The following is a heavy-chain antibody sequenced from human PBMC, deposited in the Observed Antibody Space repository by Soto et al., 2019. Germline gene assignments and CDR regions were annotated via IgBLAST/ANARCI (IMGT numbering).Heavy chain of an antibody. Sequence: QVQLVQSGAEVKKPGASVKVSCKASGYTFTSYYMHWVREAPGQGLEWMGIINPSGGSTSYAQKFQGRVTMTRDTSTSTVYMELSSLRSEDTAVYYCAREGRDSSLGNWFDPWGQGTLVTVSS. CDR3: AREGRDSSLGNWFDP. D-gene: IGHD6-13*01. V-gene: IGHV1-46*01. J-gene: IGHJ5*02. CDR1: GYTFTSYY. CDR2: INPSGGST.